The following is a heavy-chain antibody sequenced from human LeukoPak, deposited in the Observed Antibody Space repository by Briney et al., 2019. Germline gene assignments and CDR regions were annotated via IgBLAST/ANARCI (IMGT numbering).Heavy chain of an antibody. CDR3: TKEGTSGWVPNF. J-gene: IGHJ4*02. V-gene: IGHV1-2*04. CDR2: MNPKNGDT. Sequence: GASVKVSCKASGYTFTGYYMHWVRQAPGQGLEWMGWMNPKNGDTDIAQKFRGWVTMTRDTSITTAYLDLTRLTSDDTAVYYCTKEGTSGWVPNFWGPGTLVTVSS. CDR1: GYTFTGYY. D-gene: IGHD6-19*01.